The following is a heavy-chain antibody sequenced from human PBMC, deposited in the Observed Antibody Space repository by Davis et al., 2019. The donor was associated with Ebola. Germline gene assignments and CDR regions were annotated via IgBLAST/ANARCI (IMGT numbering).Heavy chain of an antibody. V-gene: IGHV3-30-3*01. J-gene: IGHJ4*02. CDR1: GFTFSSYA. Sequence: GESLKISCAASGFTFSSYAMHWVRQAPGKGLEWVAVISYDGSNKYYADSVKGRFTISRDNSKNTLYLQMNSLRAEDTAVYYCARVPTSGPRGYYFDYWGQGTLVTVSS. CDR3: ARVPTSGPRGYYFDY. D-gene: IGHD6-19*01. CDR2: ISYDGSNK.